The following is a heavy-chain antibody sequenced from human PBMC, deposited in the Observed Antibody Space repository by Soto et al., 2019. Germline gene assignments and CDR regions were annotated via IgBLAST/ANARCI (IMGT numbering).Heavy chain of an antibody. CDR3: ARDSSGYYWFDP. CDR2: IYHSGTT. D-gene: IGHD3-22*01. Sequence: ETLSLTCAVSGFPISSGYFWGWIRQPPGKGPEWLGSIYHSGTTYYNPSVKGRVTISVDTSKNQFSLKMSSVTAADTAVYYCARDSSGYYWFDPWGQGTLVTVSS. J-gene: IGHJ5*02. V-gene: IGHV4-38-2*02. CDR1: GFPISSGYF.